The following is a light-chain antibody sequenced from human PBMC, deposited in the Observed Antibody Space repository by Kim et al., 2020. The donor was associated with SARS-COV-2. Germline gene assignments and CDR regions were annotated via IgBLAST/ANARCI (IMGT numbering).Light chain of an antibody. CDR3: QQYDNSPKWT. CDR1: QSVSSSY. J-gene: IGKJ1*01. V-gene: IGKV3-20*01. Sequence: EIVLTQSPGTLSLSPGERATLSCRASQSVSSSYLAWYQQKPGQAPRLLIYGASSRATGIPDRFSGSGSGTDFTLTISRLEPEDFAVYYCQQYDNSPKWTFGQGTKVEIK. CDR2: GAS.